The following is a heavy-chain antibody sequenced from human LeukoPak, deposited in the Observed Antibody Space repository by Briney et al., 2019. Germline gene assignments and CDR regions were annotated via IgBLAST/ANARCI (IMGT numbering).Heavy chain of an antibody. J-gene: IGHJ4*02. V-gene: IGHV6-1*01. CDR2: TYYRSKWFN. Sequence: QTLSLTCALSGDSLSSNSAAWHWIRQSPSRGLEWLGRTYYRSKWFNDYAVSVKSRITINPDTSKNQFSLHLNSVTPEDTAVYYCTRYDSSGYYFDYWGQGTLVTVSS. D-gene: IGHD3-22*01. CDR3: TRYDSSGYYFDY. CDR1: GDSLSSNSAA.